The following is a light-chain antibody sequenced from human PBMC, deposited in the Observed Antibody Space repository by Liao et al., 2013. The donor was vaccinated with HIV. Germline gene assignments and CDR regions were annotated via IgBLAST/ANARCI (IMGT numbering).Light chain of an antibody. V-gene: IGLV3-1*01. CDR3: QTWDRTSYV. J-gene: IGLJ1*01. CDR2: QDN. CDR1: NLGNKY. Sequence: SYELTQPPSVSVSLGQTASITCSGDNLGNKYACWYQQRPGQSPVLVIYQDNKRPSGIPERFSGSTSGNTATLTISGTQAIDEADYYCQTWDRTSYVFGTGTKVIVL.